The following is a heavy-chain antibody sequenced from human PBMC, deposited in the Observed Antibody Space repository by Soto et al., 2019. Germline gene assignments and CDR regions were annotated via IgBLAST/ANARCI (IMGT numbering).Heavy chain of an antibody. V-gene: IGHV4-59*12. D-gene: IGHD2-15*01. CDR3: ARGQVVAAQH. Sequence: SQNLSLPHTFSAGTPSRYYWSWIRQPPGKGLEWIGYIYYSGSTNYNPSLKSRVTISVDRSKNQFSLKLSSVTAADTAVYYCARGQVVAAQHWGQGTLVTVS. CDR2: IYYSGST. CDR1: AGTPSRYY. J-gene: IGHJ4*02.